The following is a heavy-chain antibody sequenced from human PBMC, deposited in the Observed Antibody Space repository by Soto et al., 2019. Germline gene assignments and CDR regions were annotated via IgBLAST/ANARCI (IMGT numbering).Heavy chain of an antibody. J-gene: IGHJ6*02. CDR1: GYTFTSYG. CDR2: ISAYNGNT. V-gene: IGHV1-18*04. CDR3: ARDGNYELCRGYWSHSAYLGMGV. Sequence: ASVKVSCKASGYTFTSYGISWVRQAPGQGLEWMGWISAYNGNTNYAQKLQGRVTMTTDTSTSTAYMELRSLRSDDTAVYYCARDGNYELCRGYWSHSAYLGMGVWGHGDTV. D-gene: IGHD3-3*01.